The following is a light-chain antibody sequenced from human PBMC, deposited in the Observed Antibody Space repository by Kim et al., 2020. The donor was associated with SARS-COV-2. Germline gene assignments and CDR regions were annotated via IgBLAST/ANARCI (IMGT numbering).Light chain of an antibody. CDR3: AAWDDSLSGLV. CDR2: RNN. J-gene: IGLJ1*01. Sequence: GQRVNITCSGSSSNIGSNYVYWYQQRPGTAPKLLIYRNNQRPSGVPDRFSGSKSGTSASLAISGLRSEDEADYYCAAWDDSLSGLVFGTGTKVTVL. CDR1: SSNIGSNY. V-gene: IGLV1-47*01.